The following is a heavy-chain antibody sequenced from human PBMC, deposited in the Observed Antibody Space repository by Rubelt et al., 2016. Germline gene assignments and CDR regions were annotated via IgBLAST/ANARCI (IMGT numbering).Heavy chain of an antibody. V-gene: IGHV3-NL1*01. CDR1: GFTFSGSA. Sequence: QVQLVESGGGVVQPGGSLRLSCAASGFTFSGSAMHWVRQAPGKGLEWVSVIYSGGSTYYADSVKGQFSISRDNSKNTLYLQMNSLRAEDTAIYYCARKPGGFDYWGQGTLVTVSS. CDR2: IYSGGST. J-gene: IGHJ4*02. D-gene: IGHD1-14*01. CDR3: ARKPGGFDY.